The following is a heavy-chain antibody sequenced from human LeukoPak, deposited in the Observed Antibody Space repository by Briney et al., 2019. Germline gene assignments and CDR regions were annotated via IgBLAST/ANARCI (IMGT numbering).Heavy chain of an antibody. Sequence: ASVKVSCKASGYTFTSYGISWVRQAPGQGLEWMGWISAYNGNTNYAQKLQGRVTMTTDTSTSTAYMELRSLRSDDTAVYYCARDPHFGVAGNYYFDYWGQGTLVTVSS. V-gene: IGHV1-18*01. CDR3: ARDPHFGVAGNYYFDY. J-gene: IGHJ4*02. CDR2: ISAYNGNT. D-gene: IGHD3-3*02. CDR1: GYTFTSYG.